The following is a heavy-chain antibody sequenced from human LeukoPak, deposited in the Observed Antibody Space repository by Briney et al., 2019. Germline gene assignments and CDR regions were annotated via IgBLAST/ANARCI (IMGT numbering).Heavy chain of an antibody. CDR1: GFTFSSYA. CDR2: ISYDGSNK. J-gene: IGHJ4*02. Sequence: PGGSLRLSCAASGFTFSSYAMHWVRQAPGKGLEWVAVISYDGSNKYYADSVKGRFTISRDNSKNTLYLQMNSLRAEDTAVYYCARELYGDYFDYWGQGTLVTVSS. CDR3: ARELYGDYFDY. V-gene: IGHV3-30*04. D-gene: IGHD4-17*01.